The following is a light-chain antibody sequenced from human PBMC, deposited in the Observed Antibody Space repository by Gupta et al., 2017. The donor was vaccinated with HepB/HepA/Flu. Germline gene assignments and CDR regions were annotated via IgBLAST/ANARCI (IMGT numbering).Light chain of an antibody. V-gene: IGKV4-1*01. J-gene: IGKJ1*01. CDR1: QSVLYSSKNKNF. Sequence: DIVMTHSPASLAVSLGERATINCKSSQSVLYSSKNKNFLTWYQQKPGQSPRVLIYGASTRESGVPDRFSGRGYGTDFTLTISNRQAEDVAVYYCQQYYSNPRTFGQGTKLEI. CDR3: QQYYSNPRT. CDR2: GAS.